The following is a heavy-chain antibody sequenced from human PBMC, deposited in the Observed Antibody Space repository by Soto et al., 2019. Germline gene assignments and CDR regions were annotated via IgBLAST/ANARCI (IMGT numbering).Heavy chain of an antibody. CDR3: ASERSGRAER. J-gene: IGHJ4*02. CDR1: GFTFSSYA. Sequence: EVEVLESGGGLVQPGGSLRLSCAASGFTFSSYAMSWVRQAPGKGLEWVSVITGSGDNIYYADSVKGRFAISRDNSQNTVSLQMNCRRADDTAVYYCASERSGRAERWGQGTQVTVSS. D-gene: IGHD1-26*01. CDR2: ITGSGDNI. V-gene: IGHV3-23*01.